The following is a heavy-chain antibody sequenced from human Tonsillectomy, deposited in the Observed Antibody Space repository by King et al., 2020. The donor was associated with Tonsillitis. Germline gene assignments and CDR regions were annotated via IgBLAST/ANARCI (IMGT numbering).Heavy chain of an antibody. CDR2: IWYDGSNK. CDR3: ARGGSWQYYFDY. Sequence: VQLVESGGGVVQPGRSLRLSCAASGFTFSSYGMHWVRQAPGKGLEWVAVIWYDGSNKYYADSVKGRFTISRDNSKNTLYLQMNSLRAEDTAVYYCARGGSWQYYFDYWGQGTLVTVSS. CDR1: GFTFSSYG. J-gene: IGHJ4*02. D-gene: IGHD6-13*01. V-gene: IGHV3-33*08.